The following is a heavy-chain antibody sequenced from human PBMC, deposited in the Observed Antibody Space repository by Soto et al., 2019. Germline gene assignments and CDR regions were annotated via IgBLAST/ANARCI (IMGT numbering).Heavy chain of an antibody. V-gene: IGHV4-4*02. CDR3: ARCSGSFDY. CDR2: IYHIGST. J-gene: IGHJ4*02. Sequence: PSETLSLTCAVSGGSVSSTNWWSWVRQSPGKGLEWIGDIYHIGSTNYNPSLKSRVTISIDRSKNQFSLKLSSVTAADTAVYYCARCSGSFDYWGQGTLVTVSS. D-gene: IGHD2-15*01. CDR1: GGSVSSTNW.